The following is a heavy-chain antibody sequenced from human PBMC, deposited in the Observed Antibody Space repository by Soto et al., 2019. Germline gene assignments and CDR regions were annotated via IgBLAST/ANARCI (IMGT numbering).Heavy chain of an antibody. V-gene: IGHV3-23*01. Sequence: PGGSLRLSCAASGFSFITYAMTLFRHSPWKGLEWVSVISGSGGSSYYADSVKGRFTISRDNSKNTLFLQMNGLRAEDTAVYYCAKVTKRAAAGRYEYYKYGMDVWGQGTTVTVSS. J-gene: IGHJ6*02. D-gene: IGHD6-13*01. CDR3: AKVTKRAAAGRYEYYKYGMDV. CDR2: ISGSGGSS. CDR1: GFSFITYA.